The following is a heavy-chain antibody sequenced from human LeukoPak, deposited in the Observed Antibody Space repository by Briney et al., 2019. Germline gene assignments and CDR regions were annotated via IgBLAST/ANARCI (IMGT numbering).Heavy chain of an antibody. CDR3: ARGYGGNSAAFDI. J-gene: IGHJ3*02. V-gene: IGHV3-30*03. CDR1: GFTFRRFG. Sequence: GGSLRLSCLASGFTFRRFGMHWVRQAPGTGLEWVALMSYDGSNKNYAASVKGRFTISRDNSKNILYLQMNSLRVEDTAVYFCARGYGGNSAAFDIWGQGTMVTVSS. CDR2: MSYDGSNK. D-gene: IGHD4-23*01.